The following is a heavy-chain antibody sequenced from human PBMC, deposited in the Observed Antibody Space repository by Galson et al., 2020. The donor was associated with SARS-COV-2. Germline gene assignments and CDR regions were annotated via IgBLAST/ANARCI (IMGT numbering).Heavy chain of an antibody. J-gene: IGHJ4*02. Sequence: AGSLSLSCTASGFTFSSYAMHWVRQPPGKGLEWVAVISYDGSTKYYADSVKGRFTISRDNSKNTLCLQMNSLRVEDTAVYYCASGRGYYDSSGYYTLDYWGQGTLVTVSS. D-gene: IGHD3-22*01. CDR2: ISYDGSTK. CDR3: ASGRGYYDSSGYYTLDY. V-gene: IGHV3-30*04. CDR1: GFTFSSYA.